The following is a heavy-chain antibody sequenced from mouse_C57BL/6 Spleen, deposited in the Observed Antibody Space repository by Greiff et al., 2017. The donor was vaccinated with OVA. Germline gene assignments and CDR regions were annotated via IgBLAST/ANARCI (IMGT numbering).Heavy chain of an antibody. J-gene: IGHJ2*01. D-gene: IGHD1-1*01. V-gene: IGHV5-6*01. CDR2: ISSGGSYT. CDR3: ARQKLDYYGSYYFDY. Sequence: EVKLVESGGDLVKPGGSLKLSCAASGFTFSSYGMSWVRQTPDKRLEWVATISSGGSYTYYPASVKGRFTISRDNAKNTLYLQMSSLKSEDTAIYYCARQKLDYYGSYYFDYWGQGTTLTVSS. CDR1: GFTFSSYG.